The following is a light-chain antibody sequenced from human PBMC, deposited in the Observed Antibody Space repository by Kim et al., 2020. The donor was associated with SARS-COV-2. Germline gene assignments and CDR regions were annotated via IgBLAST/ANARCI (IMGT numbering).Light chain of an antibody. CDR1: QGISNY. CDR2: AAS. J-gene: IGKJ4*01. CDR3: QKYNSAPLT. Sequence: ESVGDRVTTTCRASQGISNYLAWYQQKPGKVPKLLIYAASTLQSGVPSRFSGSGSGTDFTLTISGLQPEDVATYYCQKYNSAPLTFGGGTKVDIK. V-gene: IGKV1-27*01.